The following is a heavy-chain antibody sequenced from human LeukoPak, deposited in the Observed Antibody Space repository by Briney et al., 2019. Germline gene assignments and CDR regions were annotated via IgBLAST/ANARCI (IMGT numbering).Heavy chain of an antibody. CDR3: ASDPAGHCSGGSCPFDY. V-gene: IGHV1-8*01. Sequence: ASVKVSCKASGYTFTSYDINWVRRATGQGLEWMGWMNPNSGNTGYAQKFQGRVTMTRDTSISTAYMELSRLRSDDTAVYYCASDPAGHCSGGSCPFDYWGQGTLVTVSS. D-gene: IGHD2-15*01. J-gene: IGHJ4*02. CDR1: GYTFTSYD. CDR2: MNPNSGNT.